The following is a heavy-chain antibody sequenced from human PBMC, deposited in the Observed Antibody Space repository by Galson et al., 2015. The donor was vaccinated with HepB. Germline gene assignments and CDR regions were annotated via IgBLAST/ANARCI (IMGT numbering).Heavy chain of an antibody. Sequence: SLRLSCAASGFTFSSYWMSWVRQAPGKGLEWVSGISGSGTTTYYVVSVTGRFTISRDNPKNTLYLQMNSLRAEDTAIYYCAKDVRELLRPVAFDFWGQGTLVTVSS. CDR3: AKDVRELLRPVAFDF. J-gene: IGHJ4*02. D-gene: IGHD1-7*01. V-gene: IGHV3-23*01. CDR1: GFTFSSYW. CDR2: ISGSGTTT.